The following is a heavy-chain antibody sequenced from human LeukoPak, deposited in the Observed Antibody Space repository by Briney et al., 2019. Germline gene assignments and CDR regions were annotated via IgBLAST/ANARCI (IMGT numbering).Heavy chain of an antibody. CDR3: ARGATASFDP. D-gene: IGHD5-12*01. J-gene: IGHJ5*02. CDR2: ISWNSGTI. Sequence: PGGSLRLSCAASGFTFDDYVMHWVRQAPGKGLEWVSGISWNSGTIGYADSVKGRFTISRDNAKNTLYLQMNSLRAEDTAVYYCARGATASFDPWGQGTLVSVSS. CDR1: GFTFDDYV. V-gene: IGHV3-9*01.